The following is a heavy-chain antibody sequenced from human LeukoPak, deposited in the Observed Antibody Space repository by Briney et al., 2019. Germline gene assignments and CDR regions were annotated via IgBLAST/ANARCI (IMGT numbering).Heavy chain of an antibody. CDR1: GYSFTSYY. CDR2: INPSGGST. V-gene: IGHV1-46*01. J-gene: IGHJ3*02. D-gene: IGHD3-3*01. Sequence: ASVKVSCKTCGYSFTSYYIHWVRQAPGQGLEWLGIINPSGGSTTYAQKFQGRVTMTTDTSTSTVYMKLTSLRSDDTAVYYCARSCAYYNDADIWGQGTMVTVSS. CDR3: ARSCAYYNDADI.